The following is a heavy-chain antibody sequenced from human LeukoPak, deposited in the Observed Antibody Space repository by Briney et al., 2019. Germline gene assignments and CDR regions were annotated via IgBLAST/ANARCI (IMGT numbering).Heavy chain of an antibody. D-gene: IGHD6-19*01. CDR3: AKDSRIAVAGRGDLDY. V-gene: IGHV3-23*01. J-gene: IGHJ4*02. CDR2: ISGSGGST. Sequence: TGASLRLSCAASGFTFRSYAMIWVRQAPGKGLEWVSAISGSGGSTYYADSVKGRFTISRDNSKNTLCQQMNSLRAEDTAVYYCAKDSRIAVAGRGDLDYWGQGTLVTVPS. CDR1: GFTFRSYA.